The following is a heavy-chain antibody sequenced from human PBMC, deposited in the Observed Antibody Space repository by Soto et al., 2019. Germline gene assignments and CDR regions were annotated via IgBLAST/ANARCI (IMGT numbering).Heavy chain of an antibody. J-gene: IGHJ6*02. CDR2: IYYSGST. V-gene: IGHV4-59*01. CDR1: CDSIINYY. D-gene: IGHD6-25*01. Sequence: SETLSLTCTFPCDSIINYYWNWIRQTPGKGLEWIGYIYYSGSTSYNPSLASRVSIFIDTSKTYFSLNLNSVTAADSGVYFCARGSSDRILPVEVWGRGTTVTVSS. CDR3: ARGSSDRILPVEV.